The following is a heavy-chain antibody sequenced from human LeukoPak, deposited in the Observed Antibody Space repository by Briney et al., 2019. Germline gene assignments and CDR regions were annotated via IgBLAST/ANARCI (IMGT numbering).Heavy chain of an antibody. Sequence: SETLSLTCGVSGASISSYYWSWIRQPPGKGLEWIGYIYYSGSTNYKPSLKSRVTISVDTSKNQVSLKLRSVTAADTAVYYCARAPEYGLYYFDYWGQGTLVTVSS. CDR3: ARAPEYGLYYFDY. D-gene: IGHD1-14*01. V-gene: IGHV4-59*12. J-gene: IGHJ4*02. CDR2: IYYSGST. CDR1: GASISSYY.